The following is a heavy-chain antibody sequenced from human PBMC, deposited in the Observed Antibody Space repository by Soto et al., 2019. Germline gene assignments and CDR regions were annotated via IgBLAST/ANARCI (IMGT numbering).Heavy chain of an antibody. CDR2: ISWNSGSI. D-gene: IGHD2-2*01. Sequence: PGGSLRLSCAASGFTFDDYAMHWVRQAPGRGLEWVSGISWNSGSIGYADSVKGRFTISRDNAKNSLYLQMNSLRAEDTALYYCAKAVSSTTYYYMDVWGKGTTVTVSS. CDR3: AKAVSSTTYYYMDV. CDR1: GFTFDDYA. J-gene: IGHJ6*03. V-gene: IGHV3-9*01.